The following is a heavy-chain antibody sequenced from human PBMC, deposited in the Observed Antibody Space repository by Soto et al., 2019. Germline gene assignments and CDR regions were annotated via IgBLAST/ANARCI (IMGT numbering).Heavy chain of an antibody. Sequence: PGGAPSLSCAASGFTFSSYGMHWVRQAPGKGLEWVAFISYAGRDTYYADSVKGRFTISRDNSKNTLYLQMNSLGVEDTAVYYCTKTQEGRSLTFDYWGLGTLVTVSS. J-gene: IGHJ4*02. CDR1: GFTFSSYG. V-gene: IGHV3-30*18. CDR2: ISYAGRDT. CDR3: TKTQEGRSLTFDY.